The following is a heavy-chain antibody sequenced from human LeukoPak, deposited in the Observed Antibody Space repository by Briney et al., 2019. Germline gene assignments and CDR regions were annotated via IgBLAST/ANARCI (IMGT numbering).Heavy chain of an antibody. CDR2: ISGSGGST. V-gene: IGHV3-23*01. Sequence: GGSLRLSCAASGFTFSSYAMSWVRQAPGKGLEWVSAISGSGGSTYYADSVKGRFTISRDNSKNTLYLQMNSLRAEDTAVYYCAEDIDYSNYYGYWGQGTLVTVSS. D-gene: IGHD4-11*01. CDR3: AEDIDYSNYYGY. J-gene: IGHJ4*02. CDR1: GFTFSSYA.